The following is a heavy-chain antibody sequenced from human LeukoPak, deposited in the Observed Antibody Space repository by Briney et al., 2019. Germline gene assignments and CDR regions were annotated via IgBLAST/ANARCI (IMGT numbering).Heavy chain of an antibody. V-gene: IGHV3-23*01. CDR2: TSGSADST. J-gene: IGHJ4*02. Sequence: GGSLRLSCVASGFNFQRYGMGWVRQAPGKGLEWVSATSGSADSTHYADSVRGRLTISRDNSQNTLYLQMNSLRPEDTAVYYCAKGGASVTRYVDYWGQGTLVTVSS. CDR3: AKGGASVTRYVDY. CDR1: GFNFQRYG. D-gene: IGHD4-17*01.